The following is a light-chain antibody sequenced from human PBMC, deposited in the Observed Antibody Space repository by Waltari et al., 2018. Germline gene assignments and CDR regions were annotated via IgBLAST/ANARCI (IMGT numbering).Light chain of an antibody. Sequence: QTVVTQAPSFSVSPGGTVTLTCALSSGSVSTSYYSSWYQQTPGQAPRTLIYNTNTRSSGVPDRFSGSILGNKAALTITGAQAEDESDYYCVLYMGSGASVFGGGTKLTVL. V-gene: IGLV8-61*01. CDR3: VLYMGSGASV. CDR2: NTN. CDR1: SGSVSTSYY. J-gene: IGLJ3*02.